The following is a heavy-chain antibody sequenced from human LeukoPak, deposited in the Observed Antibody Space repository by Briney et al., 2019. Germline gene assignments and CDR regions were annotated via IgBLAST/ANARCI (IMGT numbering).Heavy chain of an antibody. CDR3: AKAHLPDYYYMDV. V-gene: IGHV3-23*01. CDR1: GFTFSAHV. Sequence: GGSLRLSCAASGFTFSAHVMSWVRQAPGKGLEGVSSISGSGDITYYTDSVKGRFTISRDNSRNTLHLQMSILRAEDTAVYYCAKAHLPDYYYMDVWGKGTTVTVSS. J-gene: IGHJ6*03. CDR2: ISGSGDIT.